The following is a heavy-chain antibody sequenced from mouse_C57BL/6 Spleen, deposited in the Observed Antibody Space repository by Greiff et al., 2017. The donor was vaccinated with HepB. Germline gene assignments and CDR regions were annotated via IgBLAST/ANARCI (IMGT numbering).Heavy chain of an antibody. V-gene: IGHV5-9-1*02. J-gene: IGHJ3*01. D-gene: IGHD1-1*01. Sequence: DVKLVESGEGLVKPGGSLKLSCAASGFTFSSYAMSWVRQTPEKRLEWVAYISSGGDYIYYADTVKGRFNISRDNARNTLYLHMSSLKSEDTAMYYCTREGSSYRFAYWGQGTLVTVSA. CDR3: TREGSSYRFAY. CDR1: GFTFSSYA. CDR2: ISSGGDYI.